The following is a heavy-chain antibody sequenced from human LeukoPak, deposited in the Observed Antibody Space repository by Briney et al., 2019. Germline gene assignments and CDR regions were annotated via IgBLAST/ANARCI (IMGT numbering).Heavy chain of an antibody. D-gene: IGHD6-19*01. CDR1: GYTFTGYG. CDR2: ISAYNGNT. V-gene: IGHV1-18*01. CDR3: ARLVAGTYFDY. J-gene: IGHJ4*02. Sequence: ASVKVSCTTSGYTFTGYGVSWVRQAPGQGLEWMGWISAYNGNTDYAQKLQGRVTMTTDTSTSTAYMDLRSLRSDDTAVYYCARLVAGTYFDYWGQGTLVTVSS.